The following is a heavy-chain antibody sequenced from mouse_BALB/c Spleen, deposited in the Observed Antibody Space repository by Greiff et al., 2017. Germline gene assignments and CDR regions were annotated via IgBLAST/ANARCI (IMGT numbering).Heavy chain of an antibody. J-gene: IGHJ1*01. CDR2: IDPANGNT. CDR1: GFNIKDTY. D-gene: IGHD4-1*01. V-gene: IGHV14-3*02. Sequence: EVQLQQSGAELVKPGASVKLSCTASGFNIKDTYMHWVKQRPEQGLEWIGRIDPANGNTKYDPKFQGKATITADTSSNTAYLQLSSLTSEDTAVYDCAPNWDWYFDVWGAGTTGTVSS. CDR3: APNWDWYFDV.